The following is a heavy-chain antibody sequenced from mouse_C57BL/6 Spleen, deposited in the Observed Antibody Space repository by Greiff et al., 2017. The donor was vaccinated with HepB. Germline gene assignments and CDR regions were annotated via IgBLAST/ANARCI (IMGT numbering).Heavy chain of an antibody. CDR3: ARMGYYYGSSFDY. J-gene: IGHJ2*01. CDR1: GYSFTSYY. Sequence: VQLQQSGPELVKPGASVKISCKASGYSFTSYYIHWVKQRPGQGLEWIGWIYPGSGNTKYNEKFKGKATLTADTSSSTAYMQLSSLTSGDSAVYYCARMGYYYGSSFDYWGQGTTLTVSS. CDR2: IYPGSGNT. V-gene: IGHV1-66*01. D-gene: IGHD1-1*01.